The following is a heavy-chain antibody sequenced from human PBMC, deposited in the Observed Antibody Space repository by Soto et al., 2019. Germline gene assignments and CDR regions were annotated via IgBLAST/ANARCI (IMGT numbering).Heavy chain of an antibody. CDR3: ARVSSSWSNYFDY. D-gene: IGHD6-13*01. CDR2: IYYSGST. CDR1: GGSMSSYS. J-gene: IGHJ4*02. Sequence: SETLSLTCTVSGGSMSSYSWTWIRQPPGKGLEWIGYIYYSGSTSYNPSLKSRVTISIDTSKNQFSLKVNSVTAADTAVYYCARVSSSWSNYFDYWGQGTPATVSS. V-gene: IGHV4-59*01.